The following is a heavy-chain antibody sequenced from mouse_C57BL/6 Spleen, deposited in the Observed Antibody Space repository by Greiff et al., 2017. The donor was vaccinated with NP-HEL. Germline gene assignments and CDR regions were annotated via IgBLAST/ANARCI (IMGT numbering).Heavy chain of an antibody. V-gene: IGHV1-55*01. D-gene: IGHD1-1*01. CDR2: IYPGSGST. Sequence: QVQLKQPGAELVKPGASVKMSCKASGYTFTSYWITWVKQRPGQGLEWIGDIYPGSGSTNYNEKFKSKATLTVDTSSSTAYMQLSSLTSEDSAVYYCARRTTVVAPYAMDYWGQGTSVTVSS. J-gene: IGHJ4*01. CDR3: ARRTTVVAPYAMDY. CDR1: GYTFTSYW.